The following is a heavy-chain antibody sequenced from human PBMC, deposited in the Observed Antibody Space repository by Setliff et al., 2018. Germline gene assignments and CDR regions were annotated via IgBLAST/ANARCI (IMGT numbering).Heavy chain of an antibody. CDR1: GYTFTSYG. D-gene: IGHD3-9*01. V-gene: IGHV1-18*01. CDR2: ISAYNGNT. CDR3: ASTDHYDMASVSAFDI. J-gene: IGHJ3*02. Sequence: GASVKVSCKASGYTFTSYGISWVRQAPGQGLEWMGWISAYNGNTNYAQKLQGRVTMTTDTSTSTAYMELRSLRSDDTAVYYCASTDHYDMASVSAFDIWGQWTMVTVSS.